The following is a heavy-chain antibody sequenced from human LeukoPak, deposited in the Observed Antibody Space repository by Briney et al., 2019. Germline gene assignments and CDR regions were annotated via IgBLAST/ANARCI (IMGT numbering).Heavy chain of an antibody. J-gene: IGHJ6*03. CDR2: VFYSGKT. CDR3: ARHSYLVLVGSPPFYYMDV. D-gene: IGHD2-15*01. Sequence: SETLSLTCSVSGDSITSTSYYWGWIRQPPGKGLEWIGAVFYSGKTYYDPSLKSRVLISMDTAKNQFSLNLTSVTAADTAVYYCARHSYLVLVGSPPFYYMDVWGTGTTVTISS. CDR1: GDSITSTSYY. V-gene: IGHV4-39*01.